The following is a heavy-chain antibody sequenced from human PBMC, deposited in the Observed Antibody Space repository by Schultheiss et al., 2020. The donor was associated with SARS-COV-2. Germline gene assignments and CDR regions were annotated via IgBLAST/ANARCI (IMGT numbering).Heavy chain of an antibody. CDR2: ISSSGSNT. V-gene: IGHV3-23*01. Sequence: SCAASGFTFSSYGMHWVRQAPGKGLEWVSAISSSGSNTYYADSVKGRFTISRDNSKNTLYLQMDSLRAEDTAVYYCAKGYASTVWGQGALVTVSS. CDR1: GFTFSSYG. D-gene: IGHD2-15*01. CDR3: AKGYASTV. J-gene: IGHJ4*02.